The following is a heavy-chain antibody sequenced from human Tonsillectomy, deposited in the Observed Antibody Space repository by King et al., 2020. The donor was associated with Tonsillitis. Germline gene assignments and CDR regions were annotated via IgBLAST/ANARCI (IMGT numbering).Heavy chain of an antibody. V-gene: IGHV3-30*04. D-gene: IGHD3-22*01. CDR3: ARDSYDSSGYYGFV. CDR1: GFTFSSYA. CDR2: ISYDGSNK. Sequence: VQLVESGGGVVQPGRSLRLSCAASGFTFSSYAMHWVRQAPGKGLEWVAVISYDGSNKYYADSVKGRFTISRDNSKNTLYLQMNSLRAEDTAVYYCARDSYDSSGYYGFVWGQGTLVTVSS. J-gene: IGHJ4*02.